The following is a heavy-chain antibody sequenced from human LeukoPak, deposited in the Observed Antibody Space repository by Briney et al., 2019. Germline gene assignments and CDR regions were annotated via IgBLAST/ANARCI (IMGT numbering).Heavy chain of an antibody. J-gene: IGHJ4*02. CDR2: IYPSGST. D-gene: IGHD1-26*01. V-gene: IGHV4-4*07. Sequence: SETLSLTCTVSGGSISSYYWTWIRQPAGKGLEWIGRIYPSGSTNYNPSLNSRVTMSVDTSKNQFSLKLSSVPAADTAVYYCAREDSGSYREFDYWGQGTLVTVSS. CDR3: AREDSGSYREFDY. CDR1: GGSISSYY.